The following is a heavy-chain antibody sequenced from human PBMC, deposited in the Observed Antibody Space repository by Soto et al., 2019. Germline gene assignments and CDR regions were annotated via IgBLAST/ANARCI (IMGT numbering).Heavy chain of an antibody. Sequence: PGGSLRLSCAASGFTFSSSWMSWVRQAPGKGLEWVANIKQDGSDKYHVDSVKGRFTISRDNAKNSLYLQINSLRADDTAVYYCAREAAAASYYFSMDVWGQGTTVTVSS. J-gene: IGHJ6*02. CDR2: IKQDGSDK. CDR1: GFTFSSSW. CDR3: AREAAAASYYFSMDV. V-gene: IGHV3-7*01. D-gene: IGHD6-13*01.